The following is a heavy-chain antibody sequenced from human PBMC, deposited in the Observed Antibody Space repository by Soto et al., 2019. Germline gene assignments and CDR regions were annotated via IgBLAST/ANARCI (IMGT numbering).Heavy chain of an antibody. CDR2: ISSSSSYI. V-gene: IGHV3-21*01. Sequence: EVQLVESGGGLVKPGGSLRLSCAASGFTFSSYSMNWVRQAPGKGLEWVSSISSSSSYIYYADSVKGRFTISRDNAKNSLFLQMNSLRAEDTAVYYCARSNVADVVVTAMDYWGQGTLVTVSS. J-gene: IGHJ4*02. CDR1: GFTFSSYS. D-gene: IGHD2-21*02. CDR3: ARSNVADVVVTAMDY.